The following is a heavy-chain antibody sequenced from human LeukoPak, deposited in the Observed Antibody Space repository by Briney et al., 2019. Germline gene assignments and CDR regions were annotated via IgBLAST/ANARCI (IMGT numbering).Heavy chain of an antibody. Sequence: ASVKVSCKASGGTFSSYAISWVRQAPGQGLEWMGGIIPIFGTANYAQKFQGRVTITADKSTSTAYMELSSLRSEDTAVYYCASPDNYGDYYLFDYWGQGTLVTVSS. CDR2: IIPIFGTA. J-gene: IGHJ4*02. CDR3: ASPDNYGDYYLFDY. V-gene: IGHV1-69*06. D-gene: IGHD4-17*01. CDR1: GGTFSSYA.